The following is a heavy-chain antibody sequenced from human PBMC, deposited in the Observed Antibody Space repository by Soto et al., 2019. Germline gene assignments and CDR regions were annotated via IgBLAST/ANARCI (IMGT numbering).Heavy chain of an antibody. Sequence: EVQLLESGGGRVQRGGSLRLSFAPPGFPFSTYAMSGVRQAPGQGLDWVSAISGRGGTTYYEDSLKGRFTISRENTKDTPFLQMNSLRAEDEAVYYCAKFFFETASNVGCPWSFHHWGQGTLVTVSS. D-gene: IGHD3-3*01. V-gene: IGHV3-23*01. CDR1: GFPFSTYA. CDR3: AKFFFETASNVGCPWSFHH. CDR2: ISGRGGTT. J-gene: IGHJ4*02.